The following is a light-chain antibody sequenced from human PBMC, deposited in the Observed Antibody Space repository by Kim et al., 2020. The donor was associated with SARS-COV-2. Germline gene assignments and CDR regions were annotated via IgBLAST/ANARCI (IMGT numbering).Light chain of an antibody. J-gene: IGLJ2*01. CDR1: SSNIGSNT. V-gene: IGLV1-44*01. Sequence: ELTQPPSASGTPGQRVTISCSGSSSNIGSNTINWYQQLPGTAPKLLIYSNNQRPSGVPDRFSGSKSGTSASLAISGLQSEDEADYYCATWDDSLDGQVFGGGTQLTVL. CDR2: SNN. CDR3: ATWDDSLDGQV.